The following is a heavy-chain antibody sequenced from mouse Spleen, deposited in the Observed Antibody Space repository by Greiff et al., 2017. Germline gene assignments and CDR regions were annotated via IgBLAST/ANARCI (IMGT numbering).Heavy chain of an antibody. J-gene: IGHJ2*01. CDR1: GYTFTSYW. V-gene: IGHV1-61*01. CDR2: IYPSDSET. Sequence: QVQLQQPGAELVRPGSSVKLSCKASGYTFTSYWMDWVKQRPGQGLEWIGNIYPSDSETHYNQKFKDKATLTVVKSSSTAYMQLSSLTSEDSAVYYCARGRGYYYGSSYDYWGQGTTLTVSS. CDR3: ARGRGYYYGSSYDY. D-gene: IGHD1-1*01.